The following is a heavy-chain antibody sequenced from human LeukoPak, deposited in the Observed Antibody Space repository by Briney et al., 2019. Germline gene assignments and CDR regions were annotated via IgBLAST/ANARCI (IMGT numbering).Heavy chain of an antibody. CDR1: GFTFSSYW. D-gene: IGHD2-21*02. V-gene: IGHV3-7*03. CDR2: IKQDGSEK. CDR3: ARVGGGDLYFDY. Sequence: GGSLRLSCAASGFTFSSYWMSWVRQAPGKGLEWVANIKQDGSEKYYVDSVKGRFTISRDNAKNSLYLQRNSLGAEDTAVYYCARVGGGDLYFDYWGQGTLVTVSS. J-gene: IGHJ4*02.